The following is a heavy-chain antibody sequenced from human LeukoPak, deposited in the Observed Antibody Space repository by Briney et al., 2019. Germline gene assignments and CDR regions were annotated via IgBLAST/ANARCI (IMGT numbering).Heavy chain of an antibody. J-gene: IGHJ6*03. Sequence: GGSLRLSCAASGFTFTTYAMSWVRQAPGKGLEWISSISSTRSYIYYADSVKGRFTISRDNSKNTLYLQMNSLRAEDTAVYYCAKTPRRYYDILTGYYSYYYYMDVWGKGTTVTVSS. D-gene: IGHD3-9*01. CDR2: ISSTRSYI. V-gene: IGHV3-23*01. CDR1: GFTFTTYA. CDR3: AKTPRRYYDILTGYYSYYYYMDV.